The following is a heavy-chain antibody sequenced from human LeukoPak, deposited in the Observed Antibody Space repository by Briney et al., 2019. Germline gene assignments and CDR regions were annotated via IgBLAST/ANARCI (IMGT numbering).Heavy chain of an antibody. CDR2: ISGDGGST. Sequence: PGGSLRLSCAASGFTFDDYAMHWVRQAPGKGLEWVSLISGDGGSTYYADSVKGRFTISRDNSKNSLYLQMNSLRTEDTALYYCAKEVQAWYSYGRRPYYYYYGMDVWGQGTTVTVSS. CDR1: GFTFDDYA. V-gene: IGHV3-43*02. J-gene: IGHJ6*02. D-gene: IGHD5-18*01. CDR3: AKEVQAWYSYGRRPYYYYYGMDV.